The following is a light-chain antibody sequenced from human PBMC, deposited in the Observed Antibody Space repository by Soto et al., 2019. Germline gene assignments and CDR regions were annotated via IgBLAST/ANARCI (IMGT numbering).Light chain of an antibody. CDR3: QQYNNWRWT. CDR1: RSVSSS. Sequence: EIVMTQSPATLSVSPGQRATLSCRASRSVSSSLAWFQQKPGRAPRLLVYGASTRATGIPARFSGSGSGTEFTLTISSLQSEDFAVYYCQQYNNWRWTFGQGTKVDIK. J-gene: IGKJ1*01. CDR2: GAS. V-gene: IGKV3-15*01.